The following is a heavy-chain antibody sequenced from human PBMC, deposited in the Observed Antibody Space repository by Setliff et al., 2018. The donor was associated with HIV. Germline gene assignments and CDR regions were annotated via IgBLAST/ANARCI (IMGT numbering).Heavy chain of an antibody. CDR1: GFTITNSA. V-gene: IGHV1-58*01. Sequence: GASVKVSCKASGFTITNSAVQWVRQARGQRLEWIGRIVVASGNTIQAPKFQERVTITRDMSTSTAYMELSSLRSEDTAVYYCAATVESVGPYYGMDVWGQGTTVTVSS. D-gene: IGHD1-26*01. CDR2: IVVASGNT. CDR3: AATVESVGPYYGMDV. J-gene: IGHJ6*02.